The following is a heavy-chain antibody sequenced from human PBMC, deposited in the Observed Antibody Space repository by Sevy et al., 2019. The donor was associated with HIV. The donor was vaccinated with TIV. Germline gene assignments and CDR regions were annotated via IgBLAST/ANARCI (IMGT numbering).Heavy chain of an antibody. CDR1: GFTFSKYS. J-gene: IGHJ4*02. Sequence: GGSLRLSCAASGFTFSKYSMSWVRQPPGKGLEWVSTLSFGCGEINHADSVKGRFTISRDNSKNSLYLQMNNLRAEDTAVYFCAREGCTKPHDYWGQGTLVTVSS. D-gene: IGHD2-8*01. CDR2: LSFGCGEI. V-gene: IGHV3-23*01. CDR3: AREGCTKPHDY.